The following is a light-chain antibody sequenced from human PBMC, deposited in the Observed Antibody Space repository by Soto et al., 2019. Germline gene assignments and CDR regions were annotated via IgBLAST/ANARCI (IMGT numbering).Light chain of an antibody. J-gene: IGKJ5*01. Sequence: EIVLTQSPATLSLSPGERATLSCRASQSVGSDLAWYQQKPGQAPRLLIFGASIRATGIPARFSGSGSGTDFTLTINSLEPDDFAVYYCQQRDSWPITCGQGTRREIK. CDR2: GAS. CDR3: QQRDSWPIT. V-gene: IGKV3-11*01. CDR1: QSVGSD.